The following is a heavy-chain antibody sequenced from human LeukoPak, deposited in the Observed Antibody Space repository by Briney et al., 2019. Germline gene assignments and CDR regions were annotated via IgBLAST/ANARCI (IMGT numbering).Heavy chain of an antibody. CDR2: IYPGDSDT. Sequence: GESLKISCKGSGYSFTSYWIGWVRQMPGKGLEWMGIIYPGDSDTRYSPSFQGQVTISADKSISTAYLQWSSLKASDTAMYYCARREGYYDSSGYYYDWFGPWGQGTLVTVSS. V-gene: IGHV5-51*01. CDR3: ARREGYYDSSGYYYDWFGP. J-gene: IGHJ5*02. D-gene: IGHD3-22*01. CDR1: GYSFTSYW.